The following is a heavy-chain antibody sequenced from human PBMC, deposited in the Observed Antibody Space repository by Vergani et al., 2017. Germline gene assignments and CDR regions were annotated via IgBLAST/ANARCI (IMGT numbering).Heavy chain of an antibody. V-gene: IGHV5-51*01. CDR2: IYPRDFDT. J-gene: IGHJ4*02. Sequence: EVQLVQSGAEVKKPGESLKISCKGSGYSFTSYWIGWVRQMPGKGLEWVGIIYPRDFDTRYSPSFQGQVTISVDKSISTAYLQWSSLKASDTAMYYCARQGPLSSGWFDFWGQGTLVTVSS. CDR3: ARQGPLSSGWFDF. D-gene: IGHD6-19*01. CDR1: GYSFTSYW.